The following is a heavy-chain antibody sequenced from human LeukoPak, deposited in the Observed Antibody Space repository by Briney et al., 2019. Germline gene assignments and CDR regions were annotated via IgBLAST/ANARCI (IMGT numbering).Heavy chain of an antibody. J-gene: IGHJ5*02. CDR2: IYYSGST. V-gene: IGHV4-39*01. D-gene: IGHD4-17*01. CDR1: GGSISSSSYY. CDR3: ARHEDYGDCPGYNWFDP. Sequence: SETLSLTCTVSGGSISSSSYYWGWIRQPPGKGLEWIGSIYYSGSTYYNPSLKSRVTISVDTSKNQFSLKLSSVTAADTAVYYCARHEDYGDCPGYNWFDPWGQGTLVTVSS.